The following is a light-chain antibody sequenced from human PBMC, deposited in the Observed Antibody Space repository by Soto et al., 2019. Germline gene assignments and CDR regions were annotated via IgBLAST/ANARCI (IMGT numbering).Light chain of an antibody. V-gene: IGKV1-5*03. J-gene: IGKJ5*01. CDR1: QSISSW. CDR2: KAS. CDR3: QHYNSYSEA. Sequence: DIQMTQSPSTLSASVGDRVTITCRTSQSISSWLAWYQQKPGKAPKLLIYKASSLESGVPSRFSGSGSGTEFTLTISSLQPDDFATYYCQHYNSYSEALGQGTRLEIK.